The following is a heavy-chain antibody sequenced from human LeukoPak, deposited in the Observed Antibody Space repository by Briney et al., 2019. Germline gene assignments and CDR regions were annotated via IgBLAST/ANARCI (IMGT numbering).Heavy chain of an antibody. CDR3: AKDRLYDSSGYDAFDI. V-gene: IGHV3-23*01. D-gene: IGHD3-22*01. J-gene: IGHJ3*02. Sequence: PGGSLRLSCAASGFRFDAYAMSWVRQAPGKGLEWVSGFSESFSASGGSTYSADSVKGRFTISRDNSKNTLYLQMNSLRAEDTAVYYCAKDRLYDSSGYDAFDIWGQGTMVTVSS. CDR1: GFRFDAYA. CDR2: FSESFSASGGST.